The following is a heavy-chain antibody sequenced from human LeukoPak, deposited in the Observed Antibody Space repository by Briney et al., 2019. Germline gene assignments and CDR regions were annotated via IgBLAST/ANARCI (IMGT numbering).Heavy chain of an antibody. D-gene: IGHD5-18*01. Sequence: GGSLRLSCAASGFTFSSYWMSWVRQAPGKGLEWVANIKQDGSEKYYVDSVKGRFTISRDNAKNSLYLQMNSLRAEDTVVYYCARDRGRGYSYGYGLNYYYYMDVWGKGTTVTVSS. CDR3: ARDRGRGYSYGYGLNYYYYMDV. V-gene: IGHV3-7*01. J-gene: IGHJ6*03. CDR2: IKQDGSEK. CDR1: GFTFSSYW.